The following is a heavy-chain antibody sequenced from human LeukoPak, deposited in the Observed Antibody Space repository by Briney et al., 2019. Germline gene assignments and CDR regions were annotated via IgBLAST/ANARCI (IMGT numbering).Heavy chain of an antibody. CDR1: GFTFSNAW. J-gene: IGHJ4*02. CDR3: TTGSPSGWYPDSFDY. V-gene: IGHV3-15*01. CDR2: IKSKTDGGTT. Sequence: GGSLRLSCAASGFTFSNAWMSWVRQAPGKGLEWVGRIKSKTDGGTTDYAAPVKGRFTISRDDSKNTLYLQMNSLKTEDTAVYYCTTGSPSGWYPDSFDYWGQGTLVTVSS. D-gene: IGHD6-19*01.